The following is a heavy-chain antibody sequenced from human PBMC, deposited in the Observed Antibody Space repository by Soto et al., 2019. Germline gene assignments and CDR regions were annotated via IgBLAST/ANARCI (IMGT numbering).Heavy chain of an antibody. D-gene: IGHD5-12*01. V-gene: IGHV3-30*18. Sequence: GGSLRLSCAASGFTFSSYGMHWVRQAPGKGLEWVAVISYDGSNKYYADSMKGRFTISRDNSKNTLYLQMNSLRAEDTAVYYCAKDPVSWILVYYFDYWGQGTLVTVSS. CDR2: ISYDGSNK. J-gene: IGHJ4*02. CDR1: GFTFSSYG. CDR3: AKDPVSWILVYYFDY.